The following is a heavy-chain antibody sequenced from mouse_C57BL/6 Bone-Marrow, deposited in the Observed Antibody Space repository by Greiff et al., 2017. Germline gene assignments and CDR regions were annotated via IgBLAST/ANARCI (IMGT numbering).Heavy chain of an antibody. V-gene: IGHV5-4*01. CDR1: GFTFSSYA. Sequence: EVQLVESGGGLVKPGGSLKLSCAASGFTFSSYAMSWVRQTPEKRLEWVATISDGGSYTYYPDNVKGRFTISRDNAKNNLYLQMSHLKSEDTARYYCARSSIQAWFAYWGQGTLVTVSA. CDR2: ISDGGSYT. D-gene: IGHD2-10*02. J-gene: IGHJ3*01. CDR3: ARSSIQAWFAY.